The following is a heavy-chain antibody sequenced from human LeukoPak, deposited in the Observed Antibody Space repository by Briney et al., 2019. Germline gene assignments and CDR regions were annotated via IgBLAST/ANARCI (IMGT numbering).Heavy chain of an antibody. D-gene: IGHD3-22*01. CDR1: GGSISSYY. CDR2: IYYRGST. CDR3: ARHYGGYYDSSGYLGY. V-gene: IGHV4-59*08. J-gene: IGHJ4*02. Sequence: SETLSLTCTVSGGSISSYYWSWIRQPPGKGLEWMGYIYYRGSTNYNPSLKSRVTISVDTSKNQFSLKLSSVTAADTAVYYCARHYGGYYDSSGYLGYWGQGTLVTVSS.